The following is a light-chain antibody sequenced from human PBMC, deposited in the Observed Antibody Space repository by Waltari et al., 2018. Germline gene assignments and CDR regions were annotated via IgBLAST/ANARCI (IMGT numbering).Light chain of an antibody. V-gene: IGKV1-39*01. J-gene: IGKJ3*01. CDR3: QQSYSTPR. Sequence: DIQMTQSPSSLFASVGDRVTITCRASQSISSYLNWYQQKPGKAPKLLIYAASSLQSGVPSRFSGSGSGTDFTLTISSLQPEDFATYYCQQSYSTPRFGPGTKVDIK. CDR2: AAS. CDR1: QSISSY.